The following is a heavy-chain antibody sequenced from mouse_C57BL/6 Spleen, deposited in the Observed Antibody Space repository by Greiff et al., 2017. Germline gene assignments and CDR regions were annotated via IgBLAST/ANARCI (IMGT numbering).Heavy chain of an antibody. CDR2: INPSNGGT. V-gene: IGHV1-53*01. Sequence: VQLQQPGTELVKPGASVKLSCKASGYTFTSYWMHWVKQRPGQGLEWIGNINPSNGGTNYNEKFKSKATLTVDKSSSTAYMQLSSLTSEDSAVYYCARVTTVLAPHFDVWGTGTTVTVSS. D-gene: IGHD1-1*01. CDR3: ARVTTVLAPHFDV. J-gene: IGHJ1*03. CDR1: GYTFTSYW.